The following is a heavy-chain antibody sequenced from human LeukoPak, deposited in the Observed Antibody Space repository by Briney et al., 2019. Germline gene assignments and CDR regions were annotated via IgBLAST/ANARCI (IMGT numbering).Heavy chain of an antibody. D-gene: IGHD2-8*01. V-gene: IGHV3-21*04. CDR2: ISSSSSYI. CDR1: GFTFSSYS. Sequence: GGSLRLSCAASGFTFSSYSMNWVRQAPGKGLEWVSSISSSSSYIYYAGSVKGRFTISRDNAKNTLYLQMNSLRAEDTAVYYCAKTHIVLMVYFDYWGQGTLVTVSS. J-gene: IGHJ4*02. CDR3: AKTHIVLMVYFDY.